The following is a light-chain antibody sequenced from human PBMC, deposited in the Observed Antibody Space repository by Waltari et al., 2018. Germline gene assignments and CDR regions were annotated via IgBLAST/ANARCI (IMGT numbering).Light chain of an antibody. V-gene: IGLV2-14*01. CDR1: SSAVGSYTD. Sequence: QSALTKPASVSASPGQSLTISCPGTSSAVGSYTDVCWYQQHPGKAPNHMIYEVSNRPSGVSNRFSGSKSGNTASLTISGLQAEDEADYYCSSYTSSSTLYVVFGGGTKLTVL. J-gene: IGLJ2*01. CDR3: SSYTSSSTLYVV. CDR2: EVS.